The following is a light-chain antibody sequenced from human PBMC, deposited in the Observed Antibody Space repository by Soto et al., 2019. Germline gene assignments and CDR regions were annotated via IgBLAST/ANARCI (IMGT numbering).Light chain of an antibody. J-gene: IGKJ1*01. CDR2: DAS. Sequence: DIQMTQSPSSLSASIGDRVTITCRASESIRTWLAWYQHKPGKAPKFLIYDASSLESGVPSRFSGSGSGTEFTLTISNLQSDDFATYFCQQYNNYPRTFGQGTKVDIK. CDR3: QQYNNYPRT. V-gene: IGKV1-5*01. CDR1: ESIRTW.